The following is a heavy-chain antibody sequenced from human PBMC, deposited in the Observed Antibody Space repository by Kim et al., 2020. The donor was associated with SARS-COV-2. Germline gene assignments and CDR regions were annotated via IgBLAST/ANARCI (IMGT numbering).Heavy chain of an antibody. CDR3: ARGSLYYYASSGFDY. D-gene: IGHD3-22*01. J-gene: IGHJ4*02. Sequence: DSVKGRFTISRDNSKNTLYLQMNSLRAEDTAVYYCARGSLYYYASSGFDYWGQGTLVTVSS. V-gene: IGHV3-30*07.